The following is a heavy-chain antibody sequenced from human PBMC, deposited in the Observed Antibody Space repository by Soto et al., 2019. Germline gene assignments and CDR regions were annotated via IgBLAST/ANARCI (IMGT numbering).Heavy chain of an antibody. V-gene: IGHV3-43*01. D-gene: IGHD6-13*01. Sequence: QPGGSLRLSCVASGFTFDDYTMHWVRQAPGKGLEWVSLISWDGDYTVYADSVKGRFTMSRDNSKNSLYMQMSSLRTEDTASYYCVKDKPNTEAAGAFDIWGQGTMVTVSS. CDR3: VKDKPNTEAAGAFDI. CDR2: ISWDGDYT. CDR1: GFTFDDYT. J-gene: IGHJ3*02.